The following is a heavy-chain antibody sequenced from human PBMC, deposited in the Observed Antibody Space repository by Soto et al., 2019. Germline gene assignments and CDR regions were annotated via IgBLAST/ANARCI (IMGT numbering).Heavy chain of an antibody. J-gene: IGHJ6*02. CDR1: GFTFGSYA. CDR3: ARDLRYSSRYYYYYGMDV. CDR2: ISYDGSNK. V-gene: IGHV3-30-3*01. Sequence: QXLSGAGSGFTFGSYAMHWVLQAPGKGLEWVAVISYDGSNKYYADSVKGRFTISRDNSKNTLYLQMNSLRAEDTAVYYCARDLRYSSRYYYYYGMDVWGQRTTVTVSS. D-gene: IGHD6-13*01.